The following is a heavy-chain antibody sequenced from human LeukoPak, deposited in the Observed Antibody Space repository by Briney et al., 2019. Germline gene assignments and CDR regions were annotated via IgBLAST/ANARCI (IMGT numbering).Heavy chain of an antibody. V-gene: IGHV4-59*08. CDR1: GGSISSYY. CDR2: IYYSGST. Sequence: SETLSLTCTVSGGSISSYYWSWIRQPPEKGLEWIGYIYYSGSTNYNPSLKSRVTISVDTSKNQFSLKLSSVTAADTAVYYCARGDSSSWYYYYGMDVWGQGTTVTVSS. D-gene: IGHD6-13*01. J-gene: IGHJ6*02. CDR3: ARGDSSSWYYYYGMDV.